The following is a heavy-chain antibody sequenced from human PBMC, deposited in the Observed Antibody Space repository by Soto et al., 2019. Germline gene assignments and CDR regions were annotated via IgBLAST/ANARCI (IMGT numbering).Heavy chain of an antibody. Sequence: PSETLSLTCAVYGGSFSGYYWSWIRQPPGKGLEWIGEINHSGSTNYNPSLKSRVTISVDTPKNQFSLKLSSVTAADTAVYYCAAEIPVMTTVTTRWFDPWGQGTLVTVSS. V-gene: IGHV4-34*01. CDR2: INHSGST. CDR3: AAEIPVMTTVTTRWFDP. D-gene: IGHD4-17*01. J-gene: IGHJ5*02. CDR1: GGSFSGYY.